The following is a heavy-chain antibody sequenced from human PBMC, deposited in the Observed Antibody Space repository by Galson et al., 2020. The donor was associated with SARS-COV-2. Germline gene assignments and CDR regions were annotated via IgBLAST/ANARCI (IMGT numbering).Heavy chain of an antibody. V-gene: IGHV3-9*01. J-gene: IGHJ3*02. D-gene: IGHD3-22*01. CDR3: AKEFYYDSSGPLDAFDI. CDR1: GFTFDDYA. Sequence: GGSLRLSCAASGFTFDDYAMHWVRQAPGKGLEWVSGISWNSGSIGYADSVKGRFTISRDNAKNSLYLQMNSLRAEDTAVYYCAKEFYYDSSGPLDAFDIWGQGTMVTVS. CDR2: ISWNSGSI.